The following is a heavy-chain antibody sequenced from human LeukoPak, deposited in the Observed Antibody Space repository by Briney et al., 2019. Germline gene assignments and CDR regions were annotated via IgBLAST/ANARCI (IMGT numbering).Heavy chain of an antibody. J-gene: IGHJ4*02. D-gene: IGHD2-2*01. V-gene: IGHV4-38-2*02. CDR1: GYSISSVYY. CDR2: ISHSGST. Sequence: SETLSLTCTVSGYSISSVYYWGCIPQPPGKGLGWIVIISHSGSTYYNPSLKSRFTISVDTSKNQSSLKVRPVTASDTAMYYCAKGDCSSASCQFDYWGQGTLVTVSS. CDR3: AKGDCSSASCQFDY.